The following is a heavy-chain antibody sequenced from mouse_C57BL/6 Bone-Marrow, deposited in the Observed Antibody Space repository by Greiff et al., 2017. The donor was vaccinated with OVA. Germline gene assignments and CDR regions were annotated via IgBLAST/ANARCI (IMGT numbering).Heavy chain of an antibody. V-gene: IGHV5-4*01. J-gene: IGHJ3*01. CDR1: GFTFSSYA. Sequence: EVKLVESGGGLVQPGGSLKLSCAASGFTFSSYAMSWVRPTPEKRLEWVATISDGGSYTYYPDNVKGRFTISRDNAKNNLYLQMSHLKSEDTAMYYCARDVLTFAYWGQGTLVTVSA. D-gene: IGHD4-1*01. CDR3: ARDVLTFAY. CDR2: ISDGGSYT.